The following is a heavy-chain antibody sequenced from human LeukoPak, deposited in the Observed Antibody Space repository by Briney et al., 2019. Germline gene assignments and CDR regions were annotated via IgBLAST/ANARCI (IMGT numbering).Heavy chain of an antibody. CDR1: GGSVSSTEFS. Sequence: PSETLSLTCTVSGGSVSSTEFSWGWIRQPPGKGLQWVGNLYYSGSTSYHPSPNSRVTMSVDTSKNQFSLKMTSVTAADTAVYYCARLSKGRYFDYIFDYWGQGSLVTVSS. V-gene: IGHV4-39*01. CDR2: LYYSGST. CDR3: ARLSKGRYFDYIFDY. D-gene: IGHD3-9*01. J-gene: IGHJ4*02.